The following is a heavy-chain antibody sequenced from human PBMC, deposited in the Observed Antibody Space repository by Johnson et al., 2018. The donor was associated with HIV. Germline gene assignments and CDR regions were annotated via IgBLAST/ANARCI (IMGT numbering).Heavy chain of an antibody. V-gene: IGHV3-66*03. J-gene: IGHJ3*02. Sequence: VQVVESGGGLIQPGGSLRLSCAASGFTVSSNYMSWVRQAPGKGLEWVSVIYSGGSTYYADSVKGRLTISRDNSKNSLYLQMNSLRAEDTAVYYCARGVVGVLSNAFDIWGQGAMVIVSS. CDR1: GFTVSSNY. D-gene: IGHD1-26*01. CDR2: IYSGGST. CDR3: ARGVVGVLSNAFDI.